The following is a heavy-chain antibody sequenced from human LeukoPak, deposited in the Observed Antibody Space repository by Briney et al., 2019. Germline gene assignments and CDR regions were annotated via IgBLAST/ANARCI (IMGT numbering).Heavy chain of an antibody. D-gene: IGHD6-6*01. J-gene: IGHJ4*02. V-gene: IGHV1-2*02. CDR2: INPNSGGT. CDR3: ARDFRRDARDY. CDR1: GYTFTGYY. Sequence: ASVEVSCKASGYTFTGYYLHWVRQAPGQGLEWMGWINPNSGGTNYAQKFQGRVTMTRDTSISTVYMELSRLRSDDTAVYYCARDFRRDARDYWGQGTLVTVSS.